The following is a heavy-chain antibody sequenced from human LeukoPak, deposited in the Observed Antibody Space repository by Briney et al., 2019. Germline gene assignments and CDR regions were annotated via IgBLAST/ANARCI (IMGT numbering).Heavy chain of an antibody. J-gene: IGHJ4*02. CDR2: IYYSGST. Sequence: SETLSLTCTVSGGSISSGGYYWSWVRQHAGKGLEWIGYIYYSGSTYYNPSLKSRVTISVDTSKNQFSLKLSSVTAADTAVYYCARGGVVAAIDYWGQGTLVTVSS. CDR3: ARGGVVAAIDY. CDR1: GGSISSGGYY. D-gene: IGHD3-3*01. V-gene: IGHV4-31*03.